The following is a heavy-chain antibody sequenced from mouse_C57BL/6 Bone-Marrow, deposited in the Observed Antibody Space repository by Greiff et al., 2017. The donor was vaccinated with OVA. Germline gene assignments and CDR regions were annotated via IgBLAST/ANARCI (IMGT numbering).Heavy chain of an antibody. Sequence: QVQLQQSGAELVRPGASVTLSCKASGYTFTDYEMPWVKQTPVNGLEWIGAIDPETGGTAYNQKFKGKARLTADKSSSTAYMELRSLTSEDSAVYYCRCDGRRDAMYYWGQGTAVTVS. D-gene: IGHD1-1*02. CDR2: IDPETGGT. V-gene: IGHV1-15*01. J-gene: IGHJ4*01. CDR1: GYTFTDYE. CDR3: RCDGRRDAMYY.